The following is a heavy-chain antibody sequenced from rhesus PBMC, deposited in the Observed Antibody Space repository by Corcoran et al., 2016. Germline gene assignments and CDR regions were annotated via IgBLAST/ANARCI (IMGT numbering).Heavy chain of an antibody. CDR2: ISPYNGNN. V-gene: IGHV1-1*01. Sequence: QVQLVQSGAEIKQPGASVKLSCKASGYTFTNYYMHWVRQAPGQGLEWIGLISPYNGNNGLARHFHGRVTITTDTSTTTGSMELSSLRSEDTAVYYCTREGAAATFGFDYWGQGVQVTVSS. J-gene: IGHJ4*01. D-gene: IGHD6-43*01. CDR3: TREGAAATFGFDY. CDR1: GYTFTNYY.